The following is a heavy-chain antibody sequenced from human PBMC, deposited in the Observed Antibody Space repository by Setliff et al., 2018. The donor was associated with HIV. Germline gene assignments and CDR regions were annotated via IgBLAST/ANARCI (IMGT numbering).Heavy chain of an antibody. D-gene: IGHD2-21*02. CDR3: TTGICGGDCWPPEYYFDY. CDR2: IKSKTDGGTT. CDR1: GFTFSNAW. Sequence: PRGALKISCAASGFTFSNAWMSWVRQAPGKGLEWVGRIKSKTDGGTTDYAAPVKGRFTISRDDSKNTLYLQMNSLKTEDTAVYYCTTGICGGDCWPPEYYFDYWGQGTLVTVSS. J-gene: IGHJ4*02. V-gene: IGHV3-15*01.